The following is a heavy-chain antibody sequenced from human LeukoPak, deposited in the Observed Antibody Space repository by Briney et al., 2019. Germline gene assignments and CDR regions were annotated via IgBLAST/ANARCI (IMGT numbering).Heavy chain of an antibody. D-gene: IGHD3-10*01. CDR2: VSGSGGST. CDR3: AKGGFRAIIRYYLDY. J-gene: IGHJ4*02. Sequence: SGGSLRLSCAASGFTFSSYAMSWVRQAPGKGLEWVSAVSGSGGSTYYADSVKGRFTISRDNSKNTLYLQMNSLRAEDTAVYYCAKGGFRAIIRYYLDYWGQGTLVTVSS. CDR1: GFTFSSYA. V-gene: IGHV3-23*01.